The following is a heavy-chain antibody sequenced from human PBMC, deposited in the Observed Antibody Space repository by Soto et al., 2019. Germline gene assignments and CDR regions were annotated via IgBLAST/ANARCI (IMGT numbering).Heavy chain of an antibody. V-gene: IGHV4-31*03. J-gene: IGHJ4*02. Sequence: QVQLQESGPGLVKPSQTLSLTCTVSGGSISSGGYYWSWIRQHPGKGLEWIGYIYYSGSTYYNPSLKSRVTISVDTSKNQFSLKLSSVTAAATAVYYCARVIVVVVAARGTFDYWGQGTLVTVSS. CDR2: IYYSGST. CDR1: GGSISSGGYY. CDR3: ARVIVVVVAARGTFDY. D-gene: IGHD2-15*01.